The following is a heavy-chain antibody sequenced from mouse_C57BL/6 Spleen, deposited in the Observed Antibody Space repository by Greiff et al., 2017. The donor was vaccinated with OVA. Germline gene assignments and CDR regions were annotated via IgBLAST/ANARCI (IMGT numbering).Heavy chain of an antibody. CDR3: TREGYYGSSPLDY. CDR1: GFTFSSYA. Sequence: EVKLMESGDGLVKPGGSLKLSCAASGFTFSSYAMSWVRQTPEKRLEWVAYISSGGDYIYYEDTVKGRFTISRDNARNTLYLQMNSLKSDDTSMYYGTREGYYGSSPLDYWGQGTTLTVSS. D-gene: IGHD1-1*01. V-gene: IGHV5-9-1*02. CDR2: ISSGGDYI. J-gene: IGHJ2*01.